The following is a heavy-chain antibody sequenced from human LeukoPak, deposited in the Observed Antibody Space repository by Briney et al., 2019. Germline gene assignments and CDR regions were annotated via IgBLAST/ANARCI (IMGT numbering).Heavy chain of an antibody. J-gene: IGHJ4*02. D-gene: IGHD6-13*01. CDR2: ISSSSSYI. V-gene: IGHV3-21*01. CDR1: GFTFSSYS. Sequence: GGSLRLSCAASGFTFSSYSMNWVRQAPGKGLEWVSSISSSSSYIYYADSVKGRFTISRDNAKNSLYLQMNSLRVEDTAVYYCASLMRSAAGTDYWGQGTLVTVSS. CDR3: ASLMRSAAGTDY.